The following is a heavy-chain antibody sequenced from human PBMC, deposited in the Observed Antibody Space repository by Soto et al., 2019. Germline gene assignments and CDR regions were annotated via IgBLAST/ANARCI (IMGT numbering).Heavy chain of an antibody. CDR3: ARGRVPGYV. D-gene: IGHD7-27*01. CDR2: IYYTGST. CDR1: GGSINNYY. V-gene: IGHV4-59*01. Sequence: ASETLSLTCAVSGGSINNYYWSWIRQPPGKGLEWIGCIYYTGSTNYNPSLKSRVTISLDTSKNQFSLKLSSVTAADTAVYYCARGRVPGYVWGQGTTVTVSS. J-gene: IGHJ6*02.